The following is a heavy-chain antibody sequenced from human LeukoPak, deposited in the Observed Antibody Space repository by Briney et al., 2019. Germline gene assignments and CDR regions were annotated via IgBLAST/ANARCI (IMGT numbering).Heavy chain of an antibody. J-gene: IGHJ5*02. CDR3: ASQWFGELKVNWFDP. D-gene: IGHD3-10*01. CDR1: GGTFSSYA. CDR2: IIPIFGTA. V-gene: IGHV1-69*05. Sequence: SVKVSCKASGGTFSSYAISWVRQAPGQGLEWMGGIIPIFGTANYAQKFQGRVTITTDESTSTAYMELSSLRSEDTAVYYCASQWFGELKVNWFDPWGQGTWSPSPQ.